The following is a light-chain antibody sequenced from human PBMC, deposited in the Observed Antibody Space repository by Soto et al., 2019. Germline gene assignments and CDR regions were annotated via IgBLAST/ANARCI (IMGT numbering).Light chain of an antibody. J-gene: IGKJ4*01. CDR1: QSVRSSY. CDR3: QQYGNSVT. CDR2: GAT. V-gene: IGKV3-20*01. Sequence: EIVLTQSPGTLSLSPGERATLSCRASQSVRSSYVAWYQQIPGQAPRPLIFGATTRATGIPDRFSGSGSGTDFTLTISRLEPEDFAVYYCQQYGNSVTFGGGTKVDIK.